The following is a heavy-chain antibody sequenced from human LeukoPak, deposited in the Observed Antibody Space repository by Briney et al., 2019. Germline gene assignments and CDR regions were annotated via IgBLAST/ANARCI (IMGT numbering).Heavy chain of an antibody. V-gene: IGHV3-7*03. Sequence: GGSLRLSCAASGFTFSSYWMSWVRQAPGKGLEWVANIKQDGSEKYCMDSVKGRFTVSRDNAKNSLYLQMNSLRAEDTAVYHCARVDGHAHWFDPRGRGTLVTVSS. J-gene: IGHJ5*02. CDR1: GFTFSSYW. CDR2: IKQDGSEK. CDR3: ARVDGHAHWFDP.